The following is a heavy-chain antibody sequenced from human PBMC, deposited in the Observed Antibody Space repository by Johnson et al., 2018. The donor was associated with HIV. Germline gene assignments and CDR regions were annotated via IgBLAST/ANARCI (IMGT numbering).Heavy chain of an antibody. CDR2: ISYDGSNK. V-gene: IGHV3-30-3*01. D-gene: IGHD6-13*01. CDR3: TTDLAAVGSGAFDI. CDR1: GFTFSSYA. J-gene: IGHJ3*02. Sequence: VQLVESGGGVVQPGRSLRLSCAASGFTFSSYAMHWVRQAPGKGLEWVAVISYDGSNKYYADSVKGRFTISRDNSKNSLYLQLNSLRAEDTAVYYCTTDLAAVGSGAFDIWGQGTMVTVSS.